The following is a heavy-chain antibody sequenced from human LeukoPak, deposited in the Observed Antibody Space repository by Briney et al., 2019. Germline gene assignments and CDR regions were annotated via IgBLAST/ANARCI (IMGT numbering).Heavy chain of an antibody. D-gene: IGHD3-9*01. V-gene: IGHV3-23*01. J-gene: IGHJ4*02. Sequence: GGSLRLSCAASGFTFSSYAMSWVRQAPGKGLEWVSAISGSGGSTYYADSVEGRFTISRDNSKNTLYLQMNSLRAEDTAVYYCAKRTVYYDILTGHPDYWGQGTLVTVSS. CDR3: AKRTVYYDILTGHPDY. CDR1: GFTFSSYA. CDR2: ISGSGGST.